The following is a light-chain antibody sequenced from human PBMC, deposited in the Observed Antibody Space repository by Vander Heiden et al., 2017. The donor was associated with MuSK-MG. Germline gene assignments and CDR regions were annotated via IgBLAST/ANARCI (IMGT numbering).Light chain of an antibody. CDR3: QQRSNWSPT. CDR2: DVS. V-gene: IGKV3-11*01. CDR1: QSVSSY. J-gene: IGKJ4*01. Sequence: EIVLTQSPATLSLSPGERATLSCRASQSVSSYLAWYQQKPGQAPRLLIYDVSNRATDIPARFSGSGSGTDFTLTISSLEPEDFEVYYCQQRSNWSPTFGGGTKVKIK.